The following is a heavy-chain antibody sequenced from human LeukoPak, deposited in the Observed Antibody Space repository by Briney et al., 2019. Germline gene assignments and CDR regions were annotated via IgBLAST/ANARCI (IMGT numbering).Heavy chain of an antibody. J-gene: IGHJ4*02. Sequence: GGSLRLSCAASGFTFDDYAMHWVRQAPGKGLEWVSLISGDGGSTYYADSVKGRFTISRDNSKNSLYLQMNSLRTEDTALYYCAKGSPYYDILTGYAYWGQRTLVTVSS. CDR3: AKGSPYYDILTGYAY. V-gene: IGHV3-43*02. D-gene: IGHD3-9*01. CDR1: GFTFDDYA. CDR2: ISGDGGST.